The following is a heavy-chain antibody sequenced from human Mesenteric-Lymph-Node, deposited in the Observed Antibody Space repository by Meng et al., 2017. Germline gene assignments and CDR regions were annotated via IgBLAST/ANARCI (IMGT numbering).Heavy chain of an antibody. D-gene: IGHD3-10*01. CDR1: GFTFSSYE. V-gene: IGHV4-4*07. CDR3: AREGRLWFGELRRMDV. J-gene: IGHJ6*02. Sequence: ESLKISCAASGFTFSSYEMNWVRQAPGKGLEWIGRIYTSGSTNYNPSLKSRVTMSVDTSKNQFSLKLSSVTAADTAVYYCAREGRLWFGELRRMDVWGQGTTVTVSS. CDR2: IYTSGST.